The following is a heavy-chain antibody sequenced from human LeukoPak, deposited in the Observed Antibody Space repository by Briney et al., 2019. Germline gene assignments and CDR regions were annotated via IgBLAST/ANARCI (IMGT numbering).Heavy chain of an antibody. CDR1: GGSISSYY. J-gene: IGHJ5*02. Sequence: SETLSLTCTVSGGSISSYYWSWIRQPPGKGLEWIGEINHSGSTNYNPSLKSRVTISVDTSKNQFSLKLSSVTAADTAAYYCARGYSYGNDWFDPWGQGTLVTVSS. D-gene: IGHD5-18*01. CDR3: ARGYSYGNDWFDP. V-gene: IGHV4-34*01. CDR2: INHSGST.